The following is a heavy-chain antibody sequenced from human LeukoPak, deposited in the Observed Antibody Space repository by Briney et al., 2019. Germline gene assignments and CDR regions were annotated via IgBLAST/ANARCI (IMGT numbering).Heavy chain of an antibody. D-gene: IGHD1-26*01. CDR2: ISSSSNYI. V-gene: IGHV3-21*04. Sequence: GGSLRLSCAASGFTFSSSSMNWVRQAPGKGLEWFSYISSSSNYIYYADSVKGRFTISRDNSKNTLYLQKNSLRAEDTAVYYCAKESIVGATRDAFDIWGQGTMVTVSS. CDR3: AKESIVGATRDAFDI. J-gene: IGHJ3*02. CDR1: GFTFSSSS.